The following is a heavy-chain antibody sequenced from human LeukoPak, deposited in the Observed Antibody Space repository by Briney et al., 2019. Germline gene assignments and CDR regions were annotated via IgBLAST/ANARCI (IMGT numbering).Heavy chain of an antibody. D-gene: IGHD3-10*01. CDR3: ARDSHLPHFMFRGVSITGYYGMDV. V-gene: IGHV3-33*01. CDR1: GFTFSSYG. Sequence: PGRSLRLSCAASGFTFSSYGMHWVRQAPGKGLEWVAVIWYDGSNKYNADTVKGRFTISRDNTKNTLYLQMNSLRAEDTAVYYFARDSHLPHFMFRGVSITGYYGMDVWGQGTTVTVS. J-gene: IGHJ6*02. CDR2: IWYDGSNK.